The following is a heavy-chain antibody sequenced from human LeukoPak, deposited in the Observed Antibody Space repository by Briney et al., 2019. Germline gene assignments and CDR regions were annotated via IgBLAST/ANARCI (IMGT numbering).Heavy chain of an antibody. CDR1: GYTFTGYY. CDR2: INPNSGGT. J-gene: IGHJ4*02. V-gene: IGHV1-2*02. Sequence: ASVKVSCKASGYTFTGYYIHWVRQASGQGLEWMGWINPNSGGTNYAQKFQGRVTMTRDTSISTAYMELSRLRSDDTAVYYCERYCSSTSCSDRPDYWGQGTLVTVSS. CDR3: ERYCSSTSCSDRPDY. D-gene: IGHD2-2*01.